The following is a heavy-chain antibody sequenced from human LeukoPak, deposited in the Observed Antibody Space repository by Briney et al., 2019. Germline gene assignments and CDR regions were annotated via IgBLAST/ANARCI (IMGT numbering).Heavy chain of an antibody. J-gene: IGHJ4*02. CDR3: ARDLDYDSSGYYSGY. CDR1: GFTFSSYW. Sequence: GGSLRLSCAASGFTFSSYWMYWVRQAPGKGLVWVSRINSDGSSTSYADSVKGRFTISRDNAKNTLYLQMNSLRAEDTAVYYCARDLDYDSSGYYSGYWGQGTLVTVSS. D-gene: IGHD3-22*01. CDR2: INSDGSST. V-gene: IGHV3-74*01.